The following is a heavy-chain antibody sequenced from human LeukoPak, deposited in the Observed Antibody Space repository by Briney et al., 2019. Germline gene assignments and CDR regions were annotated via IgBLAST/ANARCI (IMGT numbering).Heavy chain of an antibody. V-gene: IGHV1-46*01. CDR2: ISPRGGST. Sequence: ASVKVSCKASGYTFTNYFMHWVRQAPGQGLEWMGIISPRGGSTGYAQKFQGRITMTTDMSTRTVYMELSSLESEDTAVYYCARRDCVGDCYSNWFAPWGQGTLVTVSS. CDR1: GYTFTNYF. D-gene: IGHD2-21*02. CDR3: ARRDCVGDCYSNWFAP. J-gene: IGHJ5*02.